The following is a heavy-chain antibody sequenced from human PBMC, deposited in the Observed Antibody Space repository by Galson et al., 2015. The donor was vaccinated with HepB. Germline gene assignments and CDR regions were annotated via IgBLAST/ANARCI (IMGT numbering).Heavy chain of an antibody. D-gene: IGHD6-25*01. CDR2: ISGSGGST. CDR1: GFTFSSYA. V-gene: IGHV3-23*01. Sequence: SLRLSCAASGFTFSSYAMSWVRQAPGKGLEWVSAISGSGGSTYYADSVKGRFTISRDNSKNTLYLQMNSLRAEDTAVYYCTKFRPGLGRSYSSGWDYWGQGTLVTVSS. J-gene: IGHJ4*02. CDR3: TKFRPGLGRSYSSGWDY.